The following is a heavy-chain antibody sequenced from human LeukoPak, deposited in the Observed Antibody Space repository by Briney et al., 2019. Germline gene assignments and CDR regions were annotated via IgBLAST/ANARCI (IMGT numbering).Heavy chain of an antibody. J-gene: IGHJ5*02. CDR3: ARTCYDILTGYIPFDP. D-gene: IGHD3-9*01. CDR2: INAYNGNT. V-gene: IGHV1-18*01. Sequence: ASVKVSFKASGYTFTSYGISWVRQAPGQGLEWMGWINAYNGNTNYAQKFQGRVTMTRDTSISTAYMELSRLRSDDTAVYYCARTCYDILTGYIPFDPWGQGTLVTVSS. CDR1: GYTFTSYG.